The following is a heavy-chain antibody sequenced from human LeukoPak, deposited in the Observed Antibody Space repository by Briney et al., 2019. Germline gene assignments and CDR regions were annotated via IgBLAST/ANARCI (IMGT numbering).Heavy chain of an antibody. CDR2: ISGSGGST. D-gene: IGHD2-15*01. V-gene: IGHV3-23*01. CDR3: AKGGDCSGGSCYGY. CDR1: GFTFSSYA. J-gene: IGHJ4*02. Sequence: GGSLRLSCAASGFTFSSYAMSWVRQAPGKGLEWVSAISGSGGSTYYADPVKGRFTISRDNSKNTLYLQMNSLRAEDTAVYYCAKGGDCSGGSCYGYWGQGTLATVSS.